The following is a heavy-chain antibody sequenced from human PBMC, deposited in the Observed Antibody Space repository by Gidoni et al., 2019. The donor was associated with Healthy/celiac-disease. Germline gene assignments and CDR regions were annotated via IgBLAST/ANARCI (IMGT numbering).Heavy chain of an antibody. D-gene: IGHD2-15*01. CDR3: ARIAGGIRYCSGGSCFQGHYGMDV. Sequence: QVTLRESGPALVKPTQTLTLTCTFSGFSLSNSGMCVSWIRQPPGKALEWLALIDWDDDKYYSTSLKTRLTISKDTSKNQVVLTMTNMDPVDTATYYCARIAGGIRYCSGGSCFQGHYGMDVWGQGTTVTVSS. V-gene: IGHV2-70*01. CDR2: IDWDDDK. CDR1: GFSLSNSGMC. J-gene: IGHJ6*02.